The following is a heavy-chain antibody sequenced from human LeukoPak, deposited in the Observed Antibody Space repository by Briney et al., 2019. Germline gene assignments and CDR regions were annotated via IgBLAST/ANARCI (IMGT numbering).Heavy chain of an antibody. V-gene: IGHV3-30*18. J-gene: IGHJ4*02. CDR1: GFTFSSYW. CDR3: AKTDTAMVTLGLPPDY. Sequence: PGGSLRLSCAASGFTFSSYWMSWVRQAPGKGLEWVAVISYDGSNKYYADSVKGRFTISRDNSKNTLYLQMNSLRAEDTAVYYCAKTDTAMVTLGLPPDYWGQGTLVTVSS. CDR2: ISYDGSNK. D-gene: IGHD5-18*01.